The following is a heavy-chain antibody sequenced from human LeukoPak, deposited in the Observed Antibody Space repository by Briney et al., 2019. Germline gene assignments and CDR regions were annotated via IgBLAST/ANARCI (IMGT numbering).Heavy chain of an antibody. D-gene: IGHD5-18*01. J-gene: IGHJ4*02. V-gene: IGHV4-39*01. CDR3: ARRRGHNFDY. CDR1: GGSNISSSYY. Sequence: SETLSLTCTVSGGSNISSSYYWGWIRQPPGKGLEWVGSIHYSGSTYYNPSLKSRVTISVDTSKNQFSLNLSSVTAADTAVYYCARRRGHNFDYWGQGTLVTVSS. CDR2: IHYSGST.